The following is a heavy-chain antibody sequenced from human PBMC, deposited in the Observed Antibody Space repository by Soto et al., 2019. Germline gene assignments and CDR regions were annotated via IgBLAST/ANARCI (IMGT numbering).Heavy chain of an antibody. J-gene: IGHJ6*02. CDR1: GGSISSYY. CDR2: IYYSGST. CDR3: ARTPPIGSSMDV. V-gene: IGHV4-59*01. Sequence: QVQLQESGPGLVKPSETLSLTCTVPGGSISSYYWSWIRQPPGKGLEWIGYIYYSGSTNYKRSLKSRVTISVDTSKNQFSLKLSSVTAADTAVYYCARTPPIGSSMDVWGQGTTVTVSS. D-gene: IGHD6-6*01.